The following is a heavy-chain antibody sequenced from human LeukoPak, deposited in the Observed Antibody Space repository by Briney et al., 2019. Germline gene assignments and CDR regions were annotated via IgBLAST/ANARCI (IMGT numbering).Heavy chain of an antibody. V-gene: IGHV4-34*01. CDR3: ARGAAVVDY. Sequence: SETLSLTCAVYGGSFSGYYWSWIRQPPGKGLEWIGEINHSGSTNYNPSLKSRVTISVDTSKNQFSLKLSSVTAADTAVYYCARGAAVVDYWGQGTPVTVSS. CDR1: GGSFSGYY. D-gene: IGHD6-13*01. CDR2: INHSGST. J-gene: IGHJ4*02.